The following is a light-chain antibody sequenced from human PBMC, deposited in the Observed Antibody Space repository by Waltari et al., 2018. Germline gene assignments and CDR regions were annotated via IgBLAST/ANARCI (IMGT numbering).Light chain of an antibody. J-gene: IGLJ3*02. CDR3: QALGSNRWV. CDR2: QDI. V-gene: IGLV3-1*01. Sequence: SSELTQPPSVSVSPGQTASITCSGHILGSKSPSWYQHKPGQSPLLVIYQDIYRPSGIPERFSGSKSGNTATLAISGTQAMDDADYYCQALGSNRWVFGGGTKLTVL. CDR1: ILGSKS.